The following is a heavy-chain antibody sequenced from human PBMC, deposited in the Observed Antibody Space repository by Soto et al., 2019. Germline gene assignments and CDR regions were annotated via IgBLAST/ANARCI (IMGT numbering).Heavy chain of an antibody. J-gene: IGHJ4*02. CDR1: GFTFSSYG. D-gene: IGHD3-10*01. Sequence: PGGSLRLSCAASGFTFSSYGMHWVRQAPGKGLEWVAVISYDGSNKYYADSVKGRFTISRDNSKNTLYLQMNSLRAEDTAVYYCAKDRGSGFLEAVRFDYWGQGTLVTVSS. CDR3: AKDRGSGFLEAVRFDY. CDR2: ISYDGSNK. V-gene: IGHV3-30*18.